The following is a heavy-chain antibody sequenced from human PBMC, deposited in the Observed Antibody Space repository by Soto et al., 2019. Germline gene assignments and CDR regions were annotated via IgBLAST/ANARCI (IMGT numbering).Heavy chain of an antibody. D-gene: IGHD3-22*01. CDR1: GDSVSSNSAA. Sequence: SQTLSLTCAISGDSVSSNSAAWNWIRQSPSRGLEWLGKTYYRSKWYNDYAVSVKSRITINTDTSKNQFTRQLNSVTPVYTAVYSCASACSGYYAFDIWGQGTMVTVSS. CDR3: ASACSGYYAFDI. J-gene: IGHJ3*02. V-gene: IGHV6-1*01. CDR2: TYYRSKWYN.